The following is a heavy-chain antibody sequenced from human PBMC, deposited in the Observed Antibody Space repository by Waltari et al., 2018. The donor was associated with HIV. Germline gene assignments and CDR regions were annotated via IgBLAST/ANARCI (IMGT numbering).Heavy chain of an antibody. CDR1: GGSISRGSFS. V-gene: IGHV4-61*02. CDR2: SYSSGSV. D-gene: IGHD3-3*02. Sequence: QVQLQESGPGLLKPSQTLSLTCTVSGGSISRGSFSWSWIRQSAGKTLEWIGCSYSSGSVNYNSSVESRVTISRDTSKNQFSRLLTSVTAADSAIYYCARLSGSKGFDYWGQGTLVTVSS. J-gene: IGHJ4*01. CDR3: ARLSGSKGFDY.